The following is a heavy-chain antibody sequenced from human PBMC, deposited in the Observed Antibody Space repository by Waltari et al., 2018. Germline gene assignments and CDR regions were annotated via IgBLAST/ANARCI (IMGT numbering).Heavy chain of an antibody. V-gene: IGHV3-48*04. D-gene: IGHD1-26*01. J-gene: IGHJ3*02. CDR2: ISSSSTI. Sequence: EVQLVESGGGLVQPGGSLRLSCAASGFTFSSYSMNWVRQAPGEGVEWVSYISSSSTIYYADSVKGRFTISRDNAKNSLYLQMNSLRAEDTAVYYCAREIGIGAFDIWGQGTMVTVSS. CDR1: GFTFSSYS. CDR3: AREIGIGAFDI.